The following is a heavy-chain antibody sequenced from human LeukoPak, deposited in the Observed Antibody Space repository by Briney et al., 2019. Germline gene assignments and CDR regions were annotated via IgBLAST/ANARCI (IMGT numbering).Heavy chain of an antibody. J-gene: IGHJ6*02. CDR2: VNRDGSET. Sequence: GGSLRLSCAASGFALSSHWMTWIRQGPERGPEWVANVNRDGSETYYLDSVKGRFTISKDNAKNSLYLQMNSLRAEDTALYHCARNNGMDVWGQGTTVIVSS. V-gene: IGHV3-7*03. CDR1: GFALSSHW. CDR3: ARNNGMDV.